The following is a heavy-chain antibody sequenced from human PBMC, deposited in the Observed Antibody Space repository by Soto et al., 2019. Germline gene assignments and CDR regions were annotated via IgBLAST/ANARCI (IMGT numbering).Heavy chain of an antibody. J-gene: IGHJ6*02. Sequence: GGSLRLSCAASGFTFSSYAMSWVRQAPGKGLEWVSAISGSGGSTYYADSVKGRFTISRDNSKNTLYLQMNSLRAEDTAVYYYAKDEDSVVVPAALGYYHDGMDVWGQGTTVTVSS. CDR1: GFTFSSYA. D-gene: IGHD2-2*01. V-gene: IGHV3-23*01. CDR3: AKDEDSVVVPAALGYYHDGMDV. CDR2: ISGSGGST.